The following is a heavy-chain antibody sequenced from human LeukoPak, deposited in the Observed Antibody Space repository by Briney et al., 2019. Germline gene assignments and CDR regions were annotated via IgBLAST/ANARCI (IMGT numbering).Heavy chain of an antibody. Sequence: GASVKVSCKASGYTFTSYGISWVRQAPGQGLEWMGWISAYNGNTNYAQKLQGRVTMTTDTSTSTAYMELRSLRSDDTAVYYCARDNKVATIVYYYYGMDVWGQGTTVTVSS. CDR2: ISAYNGNT. V-gene: IGHV1-18*01. J-gene: IGHJ6*02. CDR1: GYTFTSYG. D-gene: IGHD5-12*01. CDR3: ARDNKVATIVYYYYGMDV.